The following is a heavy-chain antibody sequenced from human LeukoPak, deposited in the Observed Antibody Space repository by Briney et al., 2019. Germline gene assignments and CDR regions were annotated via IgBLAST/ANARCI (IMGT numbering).Heavy chain of an antibody. Sequence: GGSLRLSCAASGFTFSSYSMNWVRQAPGKGLEWVSSISSSSSYIYYADSVKGRFTISRDNAKNSLYLQMNSLRAEDTAVYYCARGVKYATVVTPDAFDIWGQGTMVTASS. D-gene: IGHD4-23*01. V-gene: IGHV3-21*01. CDR3: ARGVKYATVVTPDAFDI. CDR2: ISSSSSYI. CDR1: GFTFSSYS. J-gene: IGHJ3*02.